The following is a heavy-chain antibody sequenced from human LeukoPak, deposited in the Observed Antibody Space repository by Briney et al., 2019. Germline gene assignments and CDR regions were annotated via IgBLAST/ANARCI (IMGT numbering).Heavy chain of an antibody. D-gene: IGHD4-17*01. CDR2: ISSSSSYI. V-gene: IGHV3-21*01. CDR3: ARDNYPMTTVTKGLDY. CDR1: GFTFSSYS. Sequence: GGSLRLSCAASGFTFSSYSMNWVRQAPGKGLEWVSSISSSSSYIYYADPVKGRFTISRDNAKNSLYLQMNSLRAEDTAVYYCARDNYPMTTVTKGLDYWGQGTLVTVSS. J-gene: IGHJ4*02.